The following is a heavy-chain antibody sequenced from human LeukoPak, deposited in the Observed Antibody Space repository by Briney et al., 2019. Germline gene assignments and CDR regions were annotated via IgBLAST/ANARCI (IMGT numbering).Heavy chain of an antibody. CDR3: ARDMDNYYVSIDY. J-gene: IGHJ4*02. CDR2: IKPDGIET. D-gene: IGHD1-26*01. CDR1: GVTISNYW. Sequence: GGTLRLSCAVSGVTISNYWMTWVRQVPGKGLEWFANIKPDGIETYYMDSVRSRFTISRDNARNQIYLQMTSVTAADTGVYYCARDMDNYYVSIDYWGQGTLVTVSS. V-gene: IGHV3-7*01.